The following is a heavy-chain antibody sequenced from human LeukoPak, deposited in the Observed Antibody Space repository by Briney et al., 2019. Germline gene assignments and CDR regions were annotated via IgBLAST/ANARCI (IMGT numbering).Heavy chain of an antibody. J-gene: IGHJ4*02. Sequence: GGSLRLSCAASGFTFSSYSMNWVRQAPGKGLEWVSSISSSSSYIYYADSVKGRFTISRDNAKNSLYLQMNSLRAEDTALYYCAKSAWHDFWSGYYIDYWGQGTLVTVSS. CDR2: ISSSSSYI. CDR1: GFTFSSYS. V-gene: IGHV3-21*04. D-gene: IGHD3-3*01. CDR3: AKSAWHDFWSGYYIDY.